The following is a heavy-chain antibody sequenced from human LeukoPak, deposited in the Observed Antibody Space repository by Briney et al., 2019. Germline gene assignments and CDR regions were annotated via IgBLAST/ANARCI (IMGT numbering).Heavy chain of an antibody. CDR2: ISSSGSTI. D-gene: IGHD3-22*01. CDR3: APLEYYYDSSPEPAGDAFDI. Sequence: PGGSLRLSCAASGFIFRSYGMHWVRQAPGKGLEWVSYISSSGSTIYYADSVKGRFTISRDNAKNSLYLQMNSLRAEDTAVYYCAPLEYYYDSSPEPAGDAFDIWGQGTMVTVSS. V-gene: IGHV3-48*04. CDR1: GFIFRSYG. J-gene: IGHJ3*02.